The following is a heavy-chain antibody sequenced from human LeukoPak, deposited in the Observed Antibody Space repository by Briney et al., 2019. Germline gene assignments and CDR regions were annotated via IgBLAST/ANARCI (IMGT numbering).Heavy chain of an antibody. CDR3: VRDLFIKGPRASPGY. CDR2: INPSGGST. J-gene: IGHJ4*02. V-gene: IGHV1-46*01. CDR1: GYTFTSYY. D-gene: IGHD3-10*01. Sequence: ASVKVSCKASGYTFTSYYMHWVRQAPGQGLEWMGIINPSGGSTSYAQKFQGRVTMTRDTSTSTVSMELSSLRSEDTAVYYCVRDLFIKGPRASPGYWGQGTLVTVSS.